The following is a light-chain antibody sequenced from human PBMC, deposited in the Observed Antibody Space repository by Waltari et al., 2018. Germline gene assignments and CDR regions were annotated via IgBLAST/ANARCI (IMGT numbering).Light chain of an antibody. CDR1: QGINRW. CDR3: QQGNSFPIT. Sequence: DIQMTQSPSSVSASVGDGVTISCRASQGINRWLAWYQQKPGKAPNLLIYDGYSLQSGVPSRFSGSGSWTVFTLTISSLQPEDFATYYCQQGNSFPITFGQGTRLEIK. V-gene: IGKV1-12*01. J-gene: IGKJ5*01. CDR2: DGY.